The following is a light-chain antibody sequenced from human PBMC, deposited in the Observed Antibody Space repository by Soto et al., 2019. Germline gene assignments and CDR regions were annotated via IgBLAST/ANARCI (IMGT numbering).Light chain of an antibody. CDR3: AAWDDSLNGVL. Sequence: QLVLTQPPSASATPGQRVTISCSGSSSNIGRNTVNWFQHLPGTAPKLLIYSNDQRPSGVPDRFSGSKSGTSASLAISGLQSEDESNYYCAAWDDSLNGVLFGGGTKLTVL. J-gene: IGLJ2*01. CDR1: SSNIGRNT. CDR2: SND. V-gene: IGLV1-44*01.